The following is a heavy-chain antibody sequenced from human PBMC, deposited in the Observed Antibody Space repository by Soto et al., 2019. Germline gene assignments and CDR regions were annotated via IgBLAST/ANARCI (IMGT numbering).Heavy chain of an antibody. V-gene: IGHV2-5*02. CDR2: IYWDDDK. CDR3: AHKSYYGSGSLDY. J-gene: IGHJ4*02. D-gene: IGHD3-10*01. CDR1: GISLSTGVG. Sequence: QITLKESGPTLVKPTQTLTLTCTFSGISLSTGVGVGWIRQPPGKALECLALIYWDDDKRYSSSLKSRLTITKDTSKNQVVLIMTNMDPVDTATYYCAHKSYYGSGSLDYWGQGILVTVSS.